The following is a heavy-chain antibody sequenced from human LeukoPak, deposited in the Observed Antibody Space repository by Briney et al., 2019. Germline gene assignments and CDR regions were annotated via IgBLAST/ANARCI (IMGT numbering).Heavy chain of an antibody. V-gene: IGHV3-21*01. CDR1: GFTFSSYS. Sequence: GGSLRLSCAASGFTFSSYSMNWVRQAPGKGLEWVSSISSSSSYIYYADSVKGRFTISRDNAKNSLYLQMNSLRAEDTAVYYCASPTGDTAMALDYWGQGTLVTVSS. D-gene: IGHD5-18*01. CDR3: ASPTGDTAMALDY. J-gene: IGHJ4*02. CDR2: ISSSSSYI.